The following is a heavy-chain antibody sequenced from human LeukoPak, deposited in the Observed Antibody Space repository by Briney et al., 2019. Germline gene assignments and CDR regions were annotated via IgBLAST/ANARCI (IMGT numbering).Heavy chain of an antibody. CDR3: AREGNYYDGAAYQKAGFEI. CDR2: IYHSGST. CDR1: GGSIRSDNW. D-gene: IGHD3-16*01. J-gene: IGHJ3*02. V-gene: IGHV4-4*02. Sequence: SETLSLTCAVSGGSIRSDNWWSWVRQPPGKGLEWIAEIYHSGSTFYNPSLQSRVTISVDQFSLKLSSVTAADTAVYYCAREGNYYDGAAYQKAGFEIWGQGRMVTVSS.